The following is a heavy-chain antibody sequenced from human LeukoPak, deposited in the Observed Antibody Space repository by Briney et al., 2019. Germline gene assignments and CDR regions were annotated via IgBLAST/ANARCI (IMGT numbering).Heavy chain of an antibody. CDR1: GYTFTTYY. Sequence: ASVKVSCKASGYTFTTYYMHWVGQAPGQGGEWMGRINPSGGSTSYAQKFQGRVTMTRDTSTSTVYMDLSSLRSEDTAVYYCARDVVGTVVAQGNYFDYWGQGTLVTVSS. D-gene: IGHD2-15*01. V-gene: IGHV1-46*01. J-gene: IGHJ4*02. CDR3: ARDVVGTVVAQGNYFDY. CDR2: INPSGGST.